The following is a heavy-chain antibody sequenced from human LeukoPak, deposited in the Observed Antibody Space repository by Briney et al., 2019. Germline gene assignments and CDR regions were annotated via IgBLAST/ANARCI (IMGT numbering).Heavy chain of an antibody. CDR1: GFIVNTKY. Sequence: PGGSLRLSCAASGFIVNTKYMSWVRQAPGTGLEWVSVVYSGGQAFYADSVKGRFTVSRDISKNTLYLQMNSLRADDTAVYYCATSDVGPAVDLDFWGQGTLVTVSS. J-gene: IGHJ4*02. CDR3: ATSDVGPAVDLDF. D-gene: IGHD2-15*01. V-gene: IGHV3-53*01. CDR2: VYSGGQA.